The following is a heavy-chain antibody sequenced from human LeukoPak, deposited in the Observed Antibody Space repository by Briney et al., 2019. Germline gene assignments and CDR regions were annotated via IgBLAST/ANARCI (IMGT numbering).Heavy chain of an antibody. Sequence: GGSLRLSCAASGFTFSSYAMSWVRQAPGKGLEWVSGISGSGGSTYYADSVKGRFTISRDNSKNTLYLQMNSLRAEDTAVYYCAKRAPDSSGYYRSYYFDYWGQGTLVTVSS. D-gene: IGHD3-22*01. V-gene: IGHV3-23*01. CDR3: AKRAPDSSGYYRSYYFDY. J-gene: IGHJ4*02. CDR2: ISGSGGST. CDR1: GFTFSSYA.